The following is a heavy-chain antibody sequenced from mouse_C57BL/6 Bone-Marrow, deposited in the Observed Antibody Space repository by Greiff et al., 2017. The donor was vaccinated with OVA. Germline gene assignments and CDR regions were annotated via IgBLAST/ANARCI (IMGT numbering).Heavy chain of an antibody. V-gene: IGHV2-2*01. Sequence: VQLQQSGPGLVQPSQSLSITCTVSGFSLTSYGVHWVRQSPGKGLEWLGVIWSGGSTDYNAAFISRLTISKDNSQSQVFFKMDSLQAEDTAIYYCARSFAVYDDLYYFDYWGQGTTLTVSS. CDR2: IWSGGST. CDR3: ARSFAVYDDLYYFDY. CDR1: GFSLTSYG. J-gene: IGHJ2*01. D-gene: IGHD2-12*01.